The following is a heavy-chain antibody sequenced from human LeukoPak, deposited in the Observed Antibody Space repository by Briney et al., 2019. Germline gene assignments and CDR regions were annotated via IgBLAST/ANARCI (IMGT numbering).Heavy chain of an antibody. CDR2: IYHSGST. Sequence: SETLSLTCTVSGYSISSGYYWGWIRQPPGQGLEWIGSIYHSGSTYYNPSLKSRVTISVDTSKNQFSLKLSSVTAADTAVYYCAREGNYDFWSGYYSFDYWGQGTLVTVSS. CDR1: GYSISSGYY. CDR3: AREGNYDFWSGYYSFDY. D-gene: IGHD3-3*01. J-gene: IGHJ4*02. V-gene: IGHV4-38-2*02.